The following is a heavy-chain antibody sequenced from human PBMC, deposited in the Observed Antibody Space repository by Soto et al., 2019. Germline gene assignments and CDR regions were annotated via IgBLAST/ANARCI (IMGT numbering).Heavy chain of an antibody. V-gene: IGHV1-24*01. Sequence: ASVKVSCKVSGYTLTELSMHWVRQAPGQGLEWMGWFDAEDGDTSYAQKLQGRVTMTTDTSTSTAYMELRSLRSDDTAVYYCARSPDHDAFDIWGQGTMVTVSS. CDR1: GYTLTELS. J-gene: IGHJ3*02. CDR2: FDAEDGDT. CDR3: ARSPDHDAFDI.